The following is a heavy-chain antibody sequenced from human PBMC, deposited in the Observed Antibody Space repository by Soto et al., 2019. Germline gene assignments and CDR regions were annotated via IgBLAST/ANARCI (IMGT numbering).Heavy chain of an antibody. CDR1: GGTFSSYA. Sequence: QVQLVQSGAEVKKPGSSVKVSCKASGGTFSSYAISWVRQAPVQGLEWMGGIIPIFGTSNYAQKLQGRVTITADKSTSTSYMGLCSLRSVDTAVYYCASHMTTVTQNYYYGMDVWGQETTVTVSS. CDR2: IIPIFGTS. V-gene: IGHV1-69*06. CDR3: ASHMTTVTQNYYYGMDV. J-gene: IGHJ6*02. D-gene: IGHD4-17*01.